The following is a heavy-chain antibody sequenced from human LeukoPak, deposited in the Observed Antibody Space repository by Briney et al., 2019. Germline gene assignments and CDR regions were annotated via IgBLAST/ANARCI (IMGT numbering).Heavy chain of an antibody. CDR2: IIGSGGST. J-gene: IGHJ4*02. CDR1: GFTFSSYA. CDR3: AKYSGRLVRLPAV. Sequence: GALSLSCAASGFTFSSYAMSWVRQAPGKGLERVSAIIGSGGSTYYADSVKGRFTISRDNSKNTLYLQMNSLRAEDTAVYYCAKYSGRLVRLPAVWGQGALVTVSS. D-gene: IGHD2-21*01. V-gene: IGHV3-23*01.